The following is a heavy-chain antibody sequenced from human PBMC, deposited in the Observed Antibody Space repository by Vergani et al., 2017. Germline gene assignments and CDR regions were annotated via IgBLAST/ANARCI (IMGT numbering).Heavy chain of an antibody. CDR1: GYTFTSYD. J-gene: IGHJ6*03. V-gene: IGHV1-8*01. Sequence: QVQLVQSGAAVKKPGASVKVSCKASGYTFTSYDINWVRQATGQGLEWMGWMNPNSGNTGYAQKFQGRVTMTRNTSISTAYMELSSLRSEDTAVYYCARVGGSYYRYYYYYMDVWGKGTTVTVSS. CDR3: ARVGGSYYRYYYYYMDV. D-gene: IGHD1-26*01. CDR2: MNPNSGNT.